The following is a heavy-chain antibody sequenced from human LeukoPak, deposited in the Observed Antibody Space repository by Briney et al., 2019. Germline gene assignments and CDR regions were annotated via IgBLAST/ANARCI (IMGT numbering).Heavy chain of an antibody. D-gene: IGHD6-13*01. J-gene: IGHJ6*03. CDR1: GGSISSSSYY. CDR3: ATTLAAADYYYYMDV. V-gene: IGHV4-39*01. CDR2: IYYSGST. Sequence: SETLSLTCTVSGGSISSSSYYWGWIRQPPGKGLEWIGSIYYSGSTYYNPSLKSRVTISVDTSKNQFSLKLSSVTAADTAVYYCATTLAAADYYYYMDVWGKGTTVTVSS.